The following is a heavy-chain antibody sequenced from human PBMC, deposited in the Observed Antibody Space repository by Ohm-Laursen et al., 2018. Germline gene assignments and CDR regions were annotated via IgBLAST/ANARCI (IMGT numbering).Heavy chain of an antibody. CDR3: ATQYYYDSSGYNDAFDI. J-gene: IGHJ3*02. CDR1: GGTFSSYA. CDR2: IIPILGIA. D-gene: IGHD3-22*01. Sequence: SSVKVSCKASGGTFSSYAISWVRQAPGQGLEWMGRIIPILGIANYAQKFQGRVTITADKSTSTAYMELSSLRSEDTAVYYCATQYYYDSSGYNDAFDIWGQGTMVTVSS. V-gene: IGHV1-69*04.